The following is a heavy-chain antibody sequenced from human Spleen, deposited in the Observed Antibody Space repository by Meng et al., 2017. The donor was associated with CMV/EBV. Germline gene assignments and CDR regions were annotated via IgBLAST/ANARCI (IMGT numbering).Heavy chain of an antibody. D-gene: IGHD3-10*01. CDR3: ARSEYYYGSGYWFDP. Sequence: GSLRLSCAVYGGSLTDYIWSWIRQSPEKGLEWIGDISHSGSTNYNPSLKSRVTISVDTSKNQFSLKLSSVTAADTAVYYCARSEYYYGSGYWFDPWGQGTLVTVSS. J-gene: IGHJ5*02. V-gene: IGHV4-34*01. CDR1: GGSLTDYI. CDR2: ISHSGST.